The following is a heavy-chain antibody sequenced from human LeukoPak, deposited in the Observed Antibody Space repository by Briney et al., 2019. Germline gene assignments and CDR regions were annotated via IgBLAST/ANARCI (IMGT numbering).Heavy chain of an antibody. CDR2: INHSGST. CDR3: ARDGGRHIDY. J-gene: IGHJ4*02. V-gene: IGHV4-34*01. CDR1: GGSFSGYY. D-gene: IGHD3-16*01. Sequence: SETLSLTCAVYGGSFSGYYWSWIRQPPGKGLEWIGEINHSGSTNYNPSLKSRVTISVDTSKNQFSLKPSSVTAADTAVYYCARDGGRHIDYWGQGTLVTVSS.